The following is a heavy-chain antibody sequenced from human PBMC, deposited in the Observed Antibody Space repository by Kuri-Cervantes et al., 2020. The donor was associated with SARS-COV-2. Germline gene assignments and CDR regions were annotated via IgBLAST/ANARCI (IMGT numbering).Heavy chain of an antibody. V-gene: IGHV3-30*18. J-gene: IGHJ6*02. CDR1: GFTFSSCV. Sequence: GEFLKISCAASGFTFSSCVMHWVRQAPDKGLGWVAVISYDGSNKYYADSVKGRFTISRDNSKNTLYLQMNSLRAEDTAVYYCAKDLVRASSGWQGYYYYYGMDVWGQGTTVTVSS. CDR3: AKDLVRASSGWQGYYYYYGMDV. D-gene: IGHD6-19*01. CDR2: ISYDGSNK.